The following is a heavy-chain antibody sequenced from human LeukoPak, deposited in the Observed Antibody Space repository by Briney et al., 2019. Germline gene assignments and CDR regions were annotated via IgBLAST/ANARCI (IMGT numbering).Heavy chain of an antibody. CDR1: GGSISSGSYY. J-gene: IGHJ2*01. D-gene: IGHD6-13*01. Sequence: SETLSLTCTVSGGSISSGSYYWSWIRQPAGKGLEWIGRIYTSGSTNYNPSLKSRVTISVDTSKNQFSLKLSSVTAADTAVYYCARVYYSSSYDYWYFDLWGRGTLVTVSS. CDR3: ARVYYSSSYDYWYFDL. V-gene: IGHV4-61*02. CDR2: IYTSGST.